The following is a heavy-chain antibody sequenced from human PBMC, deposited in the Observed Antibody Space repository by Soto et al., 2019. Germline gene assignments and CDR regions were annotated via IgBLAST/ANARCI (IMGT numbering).Heavy chain of an antibody. J-gene: IGHJ5*02. V-gene: IGHV3-23*01. CDR2: ISGSGGST. D-gene: IGHD2-15*01. CDR3: QKDRRSLRCSGS. Sequence: GGSLRLSCAASGFTFSSYAMSWVRQAPGKGLEWVSAISGSGGSTYYADPVKGRFTISRDNSKNTLYLQMNSLRAEDTAVYYSQKDRRSLRCSGSWGPGAMVAVAS. CDR1: GFTFSSYA.